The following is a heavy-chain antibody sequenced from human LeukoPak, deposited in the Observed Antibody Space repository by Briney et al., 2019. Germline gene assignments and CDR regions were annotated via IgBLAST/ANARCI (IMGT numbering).Heavy chain of an antibody. CDR1: GFTFDDYA. D-gene: IGHD6-13*01. CDR2: ISWNSGSI. V-gene: IGHV3-9*01. Sequence: PGGSLRLSCAASGFTFDDYAMHWVRQAPGKGLEWVSGISWNSGSIGYAGSVKGRFTISRDNAKNSLYLQMNSLRAEDTAVYYCARGQQLVYWGQGTLVTVSS. CDR3: ARGQQLVY. J-gene: IGHJ4*02.